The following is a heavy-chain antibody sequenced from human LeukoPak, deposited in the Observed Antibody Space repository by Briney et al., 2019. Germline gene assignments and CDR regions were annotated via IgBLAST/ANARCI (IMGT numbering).Heavy chain of an antibody. CDR3: ARDLLSTAGYFDY. Sequence: SETLSLTCTVSGGSISINYWSWIRQPPGKGLEWIGFIYYSGSTNYNPSLKSRVTISVDTSKNQFSLNLSSVTAADTAVYYCARDLLSTAGYFDYWGQGTLVTVSS. J-gene: IGHJ4*02. CDR1: GGSISINY. D-gene: IGHD6-19*01. V-gene: IGHV4-59*01. CDR2: IYYSGST.